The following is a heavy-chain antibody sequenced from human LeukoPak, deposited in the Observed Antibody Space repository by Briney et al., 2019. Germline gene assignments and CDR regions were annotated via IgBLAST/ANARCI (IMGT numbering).Heavy chain of an antibody. J-gene: IGHJ3*02. D-gene: IGHD2-21*02. Sequence: ASVKVSCKASGYTFTSYYMHWVRQAPGQGLEWMGWINPKSGATKYAQKFQGRVTLTSVTSISTAYMELNSPRSDDTAVYYCARGLGFIVVVTSSPDAFDIWGQGTMVTVSS. V-gene: IGHV1-2*02. CDR1: GYTFTSYY. CDR3: ARGLGFIVVVTSSPDAFDI. CDR2: INPKSGAT.